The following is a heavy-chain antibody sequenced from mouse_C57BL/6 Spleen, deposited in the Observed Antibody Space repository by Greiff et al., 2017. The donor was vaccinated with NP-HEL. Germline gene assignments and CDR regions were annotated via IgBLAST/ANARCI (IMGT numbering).Heavy chain of an antibody. CDR1: GYTFTSYW. CDR2: IHPNSGST. Sequence: QVQLQQPGAELVKPGASVKLSCKASGYTFTSYWMHWVKQRPGQGLEWIGMIHPNSGSTNYNEKFKSKATLTVDKSSSTAYMQLSSLTSEDSAVYYVAMGYYGSSLGAMDYWGQGTSVTVSS. J-gene: IGHJ4*01. D-gene: IGHD1-1*01. CDR3: AMGYYGSSLGAMDY. V-gene: IGHV1-64*01.